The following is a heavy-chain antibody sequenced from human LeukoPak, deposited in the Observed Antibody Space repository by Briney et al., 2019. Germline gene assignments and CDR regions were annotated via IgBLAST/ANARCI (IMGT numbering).Heavy chain of an antibody. D-gene: IGHD6-13*01. CDR1: GFTFSSYA. V-gene: IGHV3-30-3*01. J-gene: IGHJ6*02. CDR3: ARDRHIAAAGSDYYYYGMDV. CDR2: ISYDGSNK. Sequence: GGSLRLSCAASGFTFSSYAMHWVRQAPGKGLEWVAVISYDGSNKYYADSVKGRFTISRDNSKNTLYLQMNSLRAEDTAVYYCARDRHIAAAGSDYYYYGMDVWGQGTTVTVSS.